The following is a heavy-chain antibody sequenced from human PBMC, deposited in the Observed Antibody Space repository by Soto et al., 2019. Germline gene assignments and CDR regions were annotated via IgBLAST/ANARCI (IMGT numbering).Heavy chain of an antibody. J-gene: IGHJ4*02. CDR3: ARGELELKQLTFDY. V-gene: IGHV4-30-2*01. D-gene: IGHD1-7*01. CDR1: GDSISSGGYS. Sequence: QLQLRESGSGLVKPSQTLSLTCVVSGDSISSGGYSWSWIRQPPGKGLEWIGYIYHSGRAYYNPSLKSRVTISVDRSKNQFFLKLSSVTAADTAVYYCARGELELKQLTFDYWGQGTLVTVSS. CDR2: IYHSGRA.